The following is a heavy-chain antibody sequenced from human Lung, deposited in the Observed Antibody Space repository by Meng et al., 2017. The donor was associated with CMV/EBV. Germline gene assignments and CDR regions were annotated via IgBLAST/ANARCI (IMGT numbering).Heavy chain of an antibody. Sequence: TLSLXCTVSGGAISGYYWNWIRQHPGKGLEWIGYIYYSGSTYYNSYLKSRVTISVDTSTNQVSLKLRSVTAADAAVYYGARGLYDTSGIFDYWGQGTMVTVSS. J-gene: IGHJ4*02. V-gene: IGHV4-31*03. CDR3: ARGLYDTSGIFDY. CDR1: GGAISGYY. D-gene: IGHD3-22*01. CDR2: IYYSGST.